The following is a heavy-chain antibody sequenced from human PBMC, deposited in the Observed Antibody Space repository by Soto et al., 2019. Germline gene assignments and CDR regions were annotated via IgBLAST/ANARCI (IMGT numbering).Heavy chain of an antibody. V-gene: IGHV3-33*01. CDR3: ASDWSLGYCSGGSCPQAGAEDAFDI. J-gene: IGHJ3*02. Sequence: QVQLVEAGGGVVQPGRSLRLSCAASGFTFSSYGMHWVRQAPGKGLEWVAVIWYDGSNKYYADSVKGRFTISRDNSKNTLYLQMNSLRAEDTAVYYCASDWSLGYCSGGSCPQAGAEDAFDIWGQGTMVTVSS. CDR2: IWYDGSNK. CDR1: GFTFSSYG. D-gene: IGHD2-15*01.